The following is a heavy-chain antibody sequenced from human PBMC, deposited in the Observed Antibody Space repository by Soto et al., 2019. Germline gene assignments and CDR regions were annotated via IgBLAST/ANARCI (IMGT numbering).Heavy chain of an antibody. V-gene: IGHV1-18*01. Sequence: QVQLVQSGGEVKKHGASVKVSCKASGYTFTNYGISWMRQAPGQGLEWMGWINVYNGNTKYAQKVQGRVTMTTDTSTSTAYMELRSLRSDDPAVYYCARGVGSGSYYNQYNWFDPWGQGTLVTVSS. CDR2: INVYNGNT. CDR3: ARGVGSGSYYNQYNWFDP. J-gene: IGHJ5*02. D-gene: IGHD3-10*01. CDR1: GYTFTNYG.